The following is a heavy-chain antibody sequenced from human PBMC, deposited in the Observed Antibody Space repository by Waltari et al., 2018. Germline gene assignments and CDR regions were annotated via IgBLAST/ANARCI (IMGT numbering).Heavy chain of an antibody. CDR3: ARGLSIAAQEPHPNWFDP. J-gene: IGHJ5*02. CDR2: INHRGST. D-gene: IGHD6-6*01. V-gene: IGHV4-34*01. Sequence: QVQLQQWGAGLLKPSETLSLTCAVYGGSFSGYYWSWIRQPPGQGLEWIGEINHRGSTNYNPSLKGRVTISVDTSKNQFSLKLSSVTAADTAVYYCARGLSIAAQEPHPNWFDPWGQGTLVTVSS. CDR1: GGSFSGYY.